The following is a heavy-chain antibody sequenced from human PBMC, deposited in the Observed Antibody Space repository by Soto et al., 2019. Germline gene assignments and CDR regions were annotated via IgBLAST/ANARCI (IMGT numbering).Heavy chain of an antibody. D-gene: IGHD3-10*01. CDR1: GDSVSTNRAA. V-gene: IGHV6-1*01. Sequence: QVQLQQSGPGLLRPSQTLSLTCAISGDSVSTNRAAWNLIRQSPSRGLEWLGRTYYDSIWYTDNAPSLKSRIPVNTAPSKNQFSMQMESVTPEDTAVYYCAGNYYRSGSYYSSFEYWGQGTQVTVS. J-gene: IGHJ4*02. CDR2: TYYDSIWYT. CDR3: AGNYYRSGSYYSSFEY.